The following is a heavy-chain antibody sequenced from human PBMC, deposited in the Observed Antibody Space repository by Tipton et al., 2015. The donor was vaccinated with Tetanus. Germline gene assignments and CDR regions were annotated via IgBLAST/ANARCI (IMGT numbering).Heavy chain of an antibody. CDR3: ARLSEIVSLSGWAFDY. V-gene: IGHV4-39*02. CDR1: GGSMSGSGHY. D-gene: IGHD3-10*01. CDR2: ISYSGWT. Sequence: TLSLTCIVSGGSMSGSGHYGAWVRQSPGKGLEWIGSISYSGWTYYSPSLKSRVNMSVDTSKKDFSVRLGSVTAADTAVYYCARLSEIVSLSGWAFDYWGQGILVTVSS. J-gene: IGHJ4*02.